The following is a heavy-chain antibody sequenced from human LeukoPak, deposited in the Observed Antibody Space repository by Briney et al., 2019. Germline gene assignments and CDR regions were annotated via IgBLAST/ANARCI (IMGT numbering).Heavy chain of an antibody. V-gene: IGHV4-61*01. J-gene: IGHJ5*02. D-gene: IGHD1-26*01. CDR3: ARDIGWGFDL. CDR2: IYYSGST. Sequence: SETLSLTCTVSSGSVSSGSYYWSWLRQPPGNGLEWIGYIYYSGSTNYNPSLKSRVTISVDTSKNQFSLKLSSVTAADTAVYYCARDIGWGFDLWGQGTLVTVSS. CDR1: SGSVSSGSYY.